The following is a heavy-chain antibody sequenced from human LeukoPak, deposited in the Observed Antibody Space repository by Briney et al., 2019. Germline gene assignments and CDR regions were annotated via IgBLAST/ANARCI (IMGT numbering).Heavy chain of an antibody. V-gene: IGHV3-48*04. CDR1: GFTFSSYS. Sequence: GGSLRLSCAASGFTFSSYSMNWVRQAPGKGLEWVSYISASSSTIYYADSVKGRFTISRDNAKNSLSLQMNSLRAEDTAVYYCARGLYAGMDAFDIWGQGTMVTVSS. D-gene: IGHD4-23*01. J-gene: IGHJ3*02. CDR2: ISASSSTI. CDR3: ARGLYAGMDAFDI.